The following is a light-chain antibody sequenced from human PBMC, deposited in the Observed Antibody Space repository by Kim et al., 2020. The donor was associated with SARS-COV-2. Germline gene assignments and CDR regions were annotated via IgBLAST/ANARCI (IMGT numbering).Light chain of an antibody. V-gene: IGKV1-5*01. CDR3: QQYNTYPYT. CDR1: QSISTW. J-gene: IGKJ2*01. Sequence: DIQMTQYPSTLSSSVGDRVTITCRASQSISTWFAWYQQKPEKAPNLLIYDASSLESGVPSRFSGSGSGTEFTLTISSLQPDDFATYYGQQYNTYPYTFGQGTKLEIK. CDR2: DAS.